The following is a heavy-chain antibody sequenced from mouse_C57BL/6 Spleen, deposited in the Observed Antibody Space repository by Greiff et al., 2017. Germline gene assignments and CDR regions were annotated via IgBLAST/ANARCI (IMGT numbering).Heavy chain of an antibody. CDR3: TTYYGSSDY. J-gene: IGHJ2*01. CDR1: GFNIKDDY. Sequence: VQLQQSGAELVRPGASVKLSCTASGFNIKDDYMHWVKQRPEQGLEWIGWIDPENGDTAYASKFQGKATITADTSSNTAYLQLSSLTSEDTAVYYCTTYYGSSDYWGQGTTLTVSS. CDR2: IDPENGDT. D-gene: IGHD1-1*01. V-gene: IGHV14-4*01.